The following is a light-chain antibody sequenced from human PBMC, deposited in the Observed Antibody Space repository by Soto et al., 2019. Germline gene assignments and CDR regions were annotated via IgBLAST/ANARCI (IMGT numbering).Light chain of an antibody. CDR1: QSISSW. CDR3: QQYYRLGP. Sequence: DIQMTQSPSTLSASLGDRVTITCRASQSISSWLAWYQQKPGKAPKLLIYKASSLESGVPSRFSGSGSGTERTLTVSRLQADDAATYYCQQYYRLGPFGPGSKVEIK. CDR2: KAS. V-gene: IGKV1-5*03. J-gene: IGKJ3*01.